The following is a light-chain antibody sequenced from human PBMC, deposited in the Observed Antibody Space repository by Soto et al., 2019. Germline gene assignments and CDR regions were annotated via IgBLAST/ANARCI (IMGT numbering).Light chain of an antibody. CDR1: QSVSNN. Sequence: EIVLTQSPGTLSLSPGERATLSCRASQSVSNNYLAWYQQKPGQAPRLLIYGASPRATGIPARFGGSGSGTVFTLTISSLQAEDFGVYYCQQYNKWPPTFGQGTKVDIK. V-gene: IGKV3-15*01. CDR2: GAS. J-gene: IGKJ1*01. CDR3: QQYNKWPPT.